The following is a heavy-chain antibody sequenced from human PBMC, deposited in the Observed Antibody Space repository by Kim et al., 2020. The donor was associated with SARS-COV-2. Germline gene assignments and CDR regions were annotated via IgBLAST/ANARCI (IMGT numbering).Heavy chain of an antibody. V-gene: IGHV4-4*09. Sequence: YNPSRKSRVTFSVDTSKNQVSLRLASVTTADSAVYYCARLASSWLSPLDYWGLGTLVTVSS. CDR3: ARLASSWLSPLDY. J-gene: IGHJ4*02. D-gene: IGHD6-13*01.